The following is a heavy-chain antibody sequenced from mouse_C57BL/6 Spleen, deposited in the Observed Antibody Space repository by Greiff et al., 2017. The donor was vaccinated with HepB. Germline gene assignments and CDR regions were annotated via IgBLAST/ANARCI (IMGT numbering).Heavy chain of an antibody. CDR3: ARGGDGYPRYYFDY. CDR1: GFTFSSYA. V-gene: IGHV5-4*01. Sequence: EVQVVESGGGLVKPGGSLKLSCAASGFTFSSYAMSWVRQTPEKRLEWVATISDGGSYTYYPDNVKGRFTISRDNAKNNLYLQMSHLKSEDTAMYYCARGGDGYPRYYFDYWGQGTTLTVSS. J-gene: IGHJ2*01. CDR2: ISDGGSYT. D-gene: IGHD2-3*01.